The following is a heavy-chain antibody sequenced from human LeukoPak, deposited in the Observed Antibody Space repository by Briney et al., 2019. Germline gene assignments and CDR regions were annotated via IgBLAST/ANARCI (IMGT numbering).Heavy chain of an antibody. CDR2: IAEGGTNA. CDR3: IGDGALWRLDY. D-gene: IGHD2-21*01. J-gene: IGHJ4*02. V-gene: IGHV3-74*03. CDR1: GFPFSNYW. Sequence: GGSLRLFCAASGFPFSNYWMQGVRQAPGKGLAWVSRIAEGGTNAMYADSVEGRFSISRDNDKNTVNLQINSLRVEDTCIYYCIGDGALWRLDYWGQGTLVTVSS.